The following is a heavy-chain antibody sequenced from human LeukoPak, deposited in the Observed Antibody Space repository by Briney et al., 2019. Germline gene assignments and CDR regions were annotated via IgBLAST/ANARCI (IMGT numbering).Heavy chain of an antibody. Sequence: PGGSLRLSCAASGFTFSSYGMHWVRQAPGKGLEWVAVIWYDGSNKYYADSVKGRFTISRDNSKNTLYLQMNSLRAEDTAVYYCARDLGPGSYVFDYWGQGTLVTVSS. CDR2: IWYDGSNK. CDR3: ARDLGPGSYVFDY. D-gene: IGHD3-10*01. CDR1: GFTFSSYG. V-gene: IGHV3-33*01. J-gene: IGHJ4*02.